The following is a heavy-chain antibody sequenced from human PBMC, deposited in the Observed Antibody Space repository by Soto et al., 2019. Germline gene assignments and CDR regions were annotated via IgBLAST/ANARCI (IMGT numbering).Heavy chain of an antibody. Sequence: GGSLRLSCAASGFTFSSYAMNWVRQAPGKGLEWVSGISGSGGSTYYADSVKGRFTISRDNSKNTLYLQMISLRAEDTAVYYCAKVGEEYSFVYSFDYWGQGTLVTVSS. V-gene: IGHV3-23*01. CDR3: AKVGEEYSFVYSFDY. D-gene: IGHD2-21*01. J-gene: IGHJ4*02. CDR2: ISGSGGST. CDR1: GFTFSSYA.